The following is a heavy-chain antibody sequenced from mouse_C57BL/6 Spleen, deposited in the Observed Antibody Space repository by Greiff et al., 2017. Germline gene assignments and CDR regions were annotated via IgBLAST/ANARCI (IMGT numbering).Heavy chain of an antibody. Sequence: VQLQQSGPELVKPGASVKMSCKASGYTFTDYNMHWVKQSHGKSLEWIGYINPNNGGTSYNQKFKGKATLTVNKSSSTAYMELRSLTSGDSAVYYWARWVISVVATRGYYFDYWGQGTTLTVSS. D-gene: IGHD1-1*01. J-gene: IGHJ2*01. CDR2: INPNNGGT. CDR3: ARWVISVVATRGYYFDY. V-gene: IGHV1-22*01. CDR1: GYTFTDYN.